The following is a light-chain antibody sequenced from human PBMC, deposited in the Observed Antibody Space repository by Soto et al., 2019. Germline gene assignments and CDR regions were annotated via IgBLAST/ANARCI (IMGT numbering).Light chain of an antibody. J-gene: IGKJ1*01. CDR2: KAS. CDR3: QQYNGLPTWT. CDR1: QNINIW. V-gene: IGKV1-5*03. Sequence: DLQMTQSPSTLSASVGDRVTITCRAMQNINIWLACYPQKPGTAHKLLIYKASTLESGVPSRFSGNGSGTDFTLTISSLQPDYSATYYCQQYNGLPTWTFGQGTKVEMK.